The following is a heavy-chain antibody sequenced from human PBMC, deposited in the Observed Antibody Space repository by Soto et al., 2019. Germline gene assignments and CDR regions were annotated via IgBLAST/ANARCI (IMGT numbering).Heavy chain of an antibody. D-gene: IGHD5-12*01. CDR2: IIPIFGTA. V-gene: IGHV1-69*01. CDR3: ARSNSGYDPVGRWFDP. Sequence: QVQLVQSGAEVKKPGSSVKVSCKASGGTFSSYAISWVRQAPGQGLEWMGGIIPIFGTANYAQKFQGRVTITADESTSTAYRELSSLRSEDTAVYYCARSNSGYDPVGRWFDPWGQGTLVTVSS. CDR1: GGTFSSYA. J-gene: IGHJ5*02.